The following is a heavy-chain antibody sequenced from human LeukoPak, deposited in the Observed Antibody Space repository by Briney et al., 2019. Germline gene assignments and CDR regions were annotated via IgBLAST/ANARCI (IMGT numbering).Heavy chain of an antibody. CDR2: IYYSGST. J-gene: IGHJ4*02. D-gene: IGHD6-19*01. V-gene: IGHV4-39*07. CDR1: GGSISSSSYY. CDR3: ARGKWLATFGD. Sequence: SETLSLTCTVSGGSISSSSYYWGWIRQPPGKGLEWIGSIYYSGSTYYNPSLKSRVTISVDTSKNQFSLKLSSVTAADTAVYYCARGKWLATFGDWGQGTLVTVSS.